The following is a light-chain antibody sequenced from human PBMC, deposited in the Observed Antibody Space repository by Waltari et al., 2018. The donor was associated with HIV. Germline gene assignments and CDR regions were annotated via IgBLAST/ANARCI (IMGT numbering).Light chain of an antibody. CDR1: QSVGYY. CDR2: DTS. V-gene: IGKV3-11*01. CDR3: QERSNWPPLT. J-gene: IGKJ4*01. Sequence: EIVLTQSPATLYLSPEERTTRSCRASQSVGYYLAWYQQKPGQAPRLLIYDTSIRATGIPARFSGSGSGTDFTLTISSLESEDFAVYYCQERSNWPPLTFGGGTKVEIK.